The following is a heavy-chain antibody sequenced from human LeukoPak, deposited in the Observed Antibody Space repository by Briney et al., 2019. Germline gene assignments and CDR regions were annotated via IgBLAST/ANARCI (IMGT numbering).Heavy chain of an antibody. D-gene: IGHD3-22*01. V-gene: IGHV4-39*07. CDR2: IYYSGST. J-gene: IGHJ6*03. CDR3: ARGTYYYDSSGYLNYMDV. Sequence: SETLSLTCTVSGGSISSSSYYWGWIRQPPGKGLEWIGSIYYSGSTYYNPSLKSRVTISVDTSKNQFSLKLSSVTAADTAVYYCARGTYYYDSSGYLNYMDVWGKGTTVTVSS. CDR1: GGSISSSSYY.